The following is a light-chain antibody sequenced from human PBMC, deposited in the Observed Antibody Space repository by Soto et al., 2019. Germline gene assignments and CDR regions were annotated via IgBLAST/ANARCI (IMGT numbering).Light chain of an antibody. Sequence: QSVLTQPPSASGSPGQSVTISCIGTSSDVGRYNYVSWYQHHPGKAPKLIIYEVTKRPSGVPDRFSGSKSGNTASLTVSGLQADDEADYYRNSCVGSNNYVFGTGTKVTVL. CDR1: SSDVGRYNY. CDR2: EVT. V-gene: IGLV2-8*01. J-gene: IGLJ1*01. CDR3: NSCVGSNNYV.